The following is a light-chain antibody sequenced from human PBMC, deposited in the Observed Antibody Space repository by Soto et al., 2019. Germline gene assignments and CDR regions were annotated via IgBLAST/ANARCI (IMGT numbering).Light chain of an antibody. CDR1: QSVSGS. J-gene: IGKJ5*01. CDR2: GTS. Sequence: EIVLTQSPGTLSLSPGERATLSCRTSQSVSGSLAWYQQKPGQAPRLLIYGTSARATGIPARFSGSGSGTEFTLTISSLQSEDFAVYYCQQYNNWPITFGQGTRLEIK. CDR3: QQYNNWPIT. V-gene: IGKV3-15*01.